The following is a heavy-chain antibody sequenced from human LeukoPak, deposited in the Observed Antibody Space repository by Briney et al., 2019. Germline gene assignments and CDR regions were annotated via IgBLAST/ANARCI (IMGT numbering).Heavy chain of an antibody. Sequence: GGSLRLSCAASGFTFSSYGMHWVRQAPGKGLEWVAVISYDGSNKYYADSVKGRFTISRDNSKNTLYLQMNSLRAEDTAVYYCAKDQVGYDILSGPVPYYYHYYMDVWGKGTTVTVSS. CDR2: ISYDGSNK. CDR1: GFTFSSYG. CDR3: AKDQVGYDILSGPVPYYYHYYMDV. J-gene: IGHJ6*03. D-gene: IGHD3-9*01. V-gene: IGHV3-30*18.